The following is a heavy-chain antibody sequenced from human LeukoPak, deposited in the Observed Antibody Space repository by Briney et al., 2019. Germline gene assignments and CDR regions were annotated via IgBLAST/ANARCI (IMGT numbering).Heavy chain of an antibody. CDR2: IKSSNT. Sequence: SETLSLTCTVSGGSISSDRFYWTWVRQPAGKRPEWIGRIKSSNTNYNPSLKSRVNITVDTSTNQFSLKLSSLPAADTAVYYCARVPDWTYVPDYWGQGTLVTVSS. CDR1: GGSISSDRFY. V-gene: IGHV4-61*02. D-gene: IGHD3-16*01. CDR3: ARVPDWTYVPDY. J-gene: IGHJ4*02.